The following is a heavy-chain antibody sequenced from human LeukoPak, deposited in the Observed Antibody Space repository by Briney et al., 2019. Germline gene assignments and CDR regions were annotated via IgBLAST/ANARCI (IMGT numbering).Heavy chain of an antibody. Sequence: GGSLRLSCAASGFTFSSYGMHWVRQAPGKGLEWVAVIWYDGSNKYYADSVKGRFTISRDNSKNTLYLQMNSLRAEDTAVYYCARDPLTAMVQEYYYYGMDVWGQGTTVTVSS. CDR1: GFTFSSYG. CDR3: ARDPLTAMVQEYYYYGMDV. V-gene: IGHV3-33*01. J-gene: IGHJ6*02. CDR2: IWYDGSNK. D-gene: IGHD5-18*01.